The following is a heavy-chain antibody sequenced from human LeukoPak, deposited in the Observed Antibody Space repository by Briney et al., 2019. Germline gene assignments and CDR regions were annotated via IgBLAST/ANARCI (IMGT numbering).Heavy chain of an antibody. D-gene: IGHD5-12*01. Sequence: PGGSLRLSCAAFGFNFGSYWMNWVRQAPGKGLEWVANISQDGGEDYYVDSVKGRFTISRDNAKNSLYLQMNSLRVEDTAVYYCARDTGSGYGDFDYWGQGTLVTVSS. CDR3: ARDTGSGYGDFDY. CDR1: GFNFGSYW. J-gene: IGHJ4*02. V-gene: IGHV3-7*05. CDR2: ISQDGGED.